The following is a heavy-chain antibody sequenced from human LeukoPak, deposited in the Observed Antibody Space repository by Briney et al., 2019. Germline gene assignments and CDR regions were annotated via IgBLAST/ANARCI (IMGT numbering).Heavy chain of an antibody. CDR2: IKSRTDGGIT. D-gene: IGHD3-16*02. CDR3: TTVPRVYYDYVWGSYRSNYYYYYMDV. J-gene: IGHJ6*03. V-gene: IGHV3-15*01. Sequence: GGSLRLSCAACGFTFRKAWVSWVRQAPGKARVWVGRIKSRTDGGITSYAAPVKGRFTISRDDSKNTLYLQMNSLKTEDTAVYYCTTVPRVYYDYVWGSYRSNYYYYYMDVWGKGTTVTVSS. CDR1: GFTFRKAW.